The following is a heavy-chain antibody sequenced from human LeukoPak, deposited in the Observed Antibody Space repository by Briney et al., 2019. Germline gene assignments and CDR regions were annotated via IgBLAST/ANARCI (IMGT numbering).Heavy chain of an antibody. CDR3: AKDGGGMDTWNWFDP. CDR2: IYSGGST. CDR1: GFTVSSNY. D-gene: IGHD3-16*01. Sequence: PGGSLRLSCAASGFTVSSNYMSWVRQAPGKGLEWVSVIYSGGSTYYADSVKGRFTISRDNSKNTLYLRMNSLRVEDTAVYYCAKDGGGMDTWNWFDPWGQGTLVTVSS. J-gene: IGHJ5*02. V-gene: IGHV3-53*01.